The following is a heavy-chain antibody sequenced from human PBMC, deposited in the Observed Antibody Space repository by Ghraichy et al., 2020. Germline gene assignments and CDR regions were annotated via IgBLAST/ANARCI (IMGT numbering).Heavy chain of an antibody. D-gene: IGHD4-17*01. Sequence: GGSLRLSCAASGFSFSTYRMNWVRQAPGKGLEWVSSIRSSGNDMYYADSVKGRFTISRDNAKKSLYLQMNSLRAEDTAVYYCARDGNGDYDLGGVSYYQYGMDVWGQGTTVTVSS. CDR2: IRSSGNDM. V-gene: IGHV3-21*01. J-gene: IGHJ6*02. CDR3: ARDGNGDYDLGGVSYYQYGMDV. CDR1: GFSFSTYR.